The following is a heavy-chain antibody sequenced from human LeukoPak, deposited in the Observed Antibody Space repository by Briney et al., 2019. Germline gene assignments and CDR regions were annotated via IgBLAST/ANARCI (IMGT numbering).Heavy chain of an antibody. V-gene: IGHV3-74*01. CDR3: AKDQVWIVVGSFDY. J-gene: IGHJ4*02. CDR2: INSDASST. Sequence: PGGSLRLSCAASGFTFSIYWMHWVRQAPGKGLVWVSRINSDASSTTYADSVKGRFTISRDTARNTLYLQMNSLRAEDTAVYYCAKDQVWIVVGSFDYWGQGTLVTVSS. CDR1: GFTFSIYW. D-gene: IGHD3-22*01.